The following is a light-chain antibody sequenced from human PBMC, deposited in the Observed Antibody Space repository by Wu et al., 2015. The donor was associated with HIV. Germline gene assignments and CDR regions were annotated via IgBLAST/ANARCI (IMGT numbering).Light chain of an antibody. CDR3: QHYSAYSS. CDR2: ATS. J-gene: IGKJ4*01. CDR1: QSISNY. V-gene: IGKV1-39*01. Sequence: DIRMTQSPSSLSASVGDRVTITCRASQSISNYLNWYQQKPGKAPKLLIYATSTLQSGVPSKFSGSGSGTEFTLTISSLQPDDFATYFCQHYSAYSSFGGGTRVEIK.